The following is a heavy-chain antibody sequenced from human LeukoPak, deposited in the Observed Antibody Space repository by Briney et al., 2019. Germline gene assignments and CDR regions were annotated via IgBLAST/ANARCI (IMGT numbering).Heavy chain of an antibody. CDR2: IDRDGTST. CDR3: AREDRFGYNYAYGLDV. D-gene: IGHD5-24*01. V-gene: IGHV3-74*01. CDR1: GFSFSRYW. J-gene: IGHJ6*02. Sequence: GESLRLSCAASGFSFSRYWMHWVRQVPGKGLVWVSRIDRDGTSTTYADSVKGRFTISRDNAKNTLYLQMKSLRVEETAVYYCAREDRFGYNYAYGLDVWGQGTTVTVSS.